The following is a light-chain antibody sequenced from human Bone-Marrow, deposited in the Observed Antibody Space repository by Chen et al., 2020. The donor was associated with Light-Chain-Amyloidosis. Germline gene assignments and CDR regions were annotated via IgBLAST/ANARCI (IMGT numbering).Light chain of an antibody. J-gene: IGLJ3*02. CDR2: DYS. Sequence: SYVLTQPSSVSVAPGQTATIACGGNNIGSTSVHWYQQTPGQAPLLVVYDYSDRPAGIPERLSGSNSGNTATLTSSRVEAGDGADYYCQVWDRGSDRPVFGGGTKLTVL. CDR1: NIGSTS. V-gene: IGLV3-21*02. CDR3: QVWDRGSDRPV.